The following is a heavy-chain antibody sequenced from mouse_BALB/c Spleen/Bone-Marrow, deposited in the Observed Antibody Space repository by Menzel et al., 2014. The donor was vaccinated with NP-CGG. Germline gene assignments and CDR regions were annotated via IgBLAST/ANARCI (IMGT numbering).Heavy chain of an antibody. CDR3: TRHWDYAMDY. CDR2: IDPETGGT. J-gene: IGHJ4*01. Sequence: ESGAELVRPGASVTLSCKASGYTFTDYEMHWVKQTPVHGLEWIGAIDPETGGTAYNQKFKSKATLTADKSSSTAYMELRSLTSEDSAVYYCTRHWDYAMDYWGQGTSATVSS. CDR1: GYTFTDYE. V-gene: IGHV1-15*01. D-gene: IGHD4-1*01.